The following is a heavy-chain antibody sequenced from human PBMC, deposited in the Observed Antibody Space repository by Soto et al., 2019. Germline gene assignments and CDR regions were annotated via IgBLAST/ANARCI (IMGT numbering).Heavy chain of an antibody. CDR2: INPSGGST. CDR3: AWYDYNRDYFSY. J-gene: IGHJ4*02. Sequence: ASVKVSCKASGYTFSTYYMHWVRQAPGQGYEWMGIINPSGGSTTYAQKFQGRVTMTRDTSTTTVYMELSSLKSEDTAVYYCAWYDYNRDYFSYCGQGTLVPVSS. V-gene: IGHV1-46*01. D-gene: IGHD4-4*01. CDR1: GYTFSTYY.